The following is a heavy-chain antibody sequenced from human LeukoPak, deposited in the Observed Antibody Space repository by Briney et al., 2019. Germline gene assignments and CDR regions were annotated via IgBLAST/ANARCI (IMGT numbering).Heavy chain of an antibody. CDR3: ARRYCSSTSCYRNYYGMDV. V-gene: IGHV4-34*01. Sequence: SETLSLTCAVYGGSFSGYYWSWIRQPPGKGLEWIGEINNSGSTNYNPSLKSRVTISVDTSKNQFSLKLSSVTAADTAVHYCARRYCSSTSCYRNYYGMDVWGQGTTVTVSS. J-gene: IGHJ6*02. CDR2: INNSGST. CDR1: GGSFSGYY. D-gene: IGHD2-2*01.